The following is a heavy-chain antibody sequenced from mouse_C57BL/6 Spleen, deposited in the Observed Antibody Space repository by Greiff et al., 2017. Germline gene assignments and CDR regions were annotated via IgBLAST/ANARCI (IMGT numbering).Heavy chain of an antibody. Sequence: VQLQQPGAELVKPGASVKLSCKASGYTFTSYWMHWVKQRPGQGLEWIGMIHPNSGSTNYNEKFKSKATLTVDKSSSTAYMQLSSLTSEDSAVYYCARSSYDYDFDYWGQGTTLTVSS. CDR2: IHPNSGST. D-gene: IGHD2-4*01. CDR3: ARSSYDYDFDY. V-gene: IGHV1-64*01. J-gene: IGHJ2*01. CDR1: GYTFTSYW.